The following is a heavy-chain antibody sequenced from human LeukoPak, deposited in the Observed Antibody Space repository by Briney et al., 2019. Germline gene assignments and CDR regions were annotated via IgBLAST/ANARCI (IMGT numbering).Heavy chain of an antibody. CDR1: GGSISTYY. Sequence: SETLSLTCTVSGGSISTYYWNWIRQPPGKGLEWIGYIYYSGTTNYNPSLKSRVSMSVDTSKNQFSLKLSSVTAADTAVYYCARDVSFDIWGQGTMVTVSS. CDR2: IYYSGTT. J-gene: IGHJ3*02. CDR3: ARDVSFDI. V-gene: IGHV4-59*01.